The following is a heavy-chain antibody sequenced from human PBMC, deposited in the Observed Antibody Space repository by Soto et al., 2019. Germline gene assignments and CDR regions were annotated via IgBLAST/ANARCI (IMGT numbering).Heavy chain of an antibody. CDR3: ARGVKWFRQREALRSGYPYYYYYMDV. D-gene: IGHD3-22*01. CDR2: INHSGST. CDR1: GGSFSGYY. V-gene: IGHV4-34*01. Sequence: SETLSLTCAVYGGSFSGYYWSWIRQPPGKGLEWIGEINHSGSTNYNPSLKSRVTISVDTSKNQFSLKLSSVTAADTAVYYCARGVKWFRQREALRSGYPYYYYYMDVWGKGTTVTVSS. J-gene: IGHJ6*03.